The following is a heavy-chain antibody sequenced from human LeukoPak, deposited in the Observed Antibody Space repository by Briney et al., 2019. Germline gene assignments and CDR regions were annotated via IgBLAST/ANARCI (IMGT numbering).Heavy chain of an antibody. CDR2: ISDTGNTI. Sequence: GGSLRLSCAASGFTFSDYYMTWIRQVPGKGLEFVSFISDTGNTIYYADSVKGRFTVSRDNAKNSLNLHMNSLRAEDAAVYYCVRIPFDYWGQGSLVTVSS. V-gene: IGHV3-11*01. J-gene: IGHJ4*02. CDR1: GFTFSDYY. CDR3: VRIPFDY.